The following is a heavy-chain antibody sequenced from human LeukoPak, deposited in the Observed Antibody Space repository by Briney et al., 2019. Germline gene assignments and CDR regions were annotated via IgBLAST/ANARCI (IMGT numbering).Heavy chain of an antibody. CDR2: IYPGDSDT. V-gene: IGHV5-51*01. CDR1: GYSFTSYW. J-gene: IGHJ4*02. D-gene: IGHD3-10*01. Sequence: GESLKISCKGSGYSFTSYWIGWVRQMPGKGLEWMGIIYPGDSDTRYSPSFQGQVTISADKSISTAYLQWSSLKASDTAMDYCARHSGRGMVQVADKIDYWGQGTLVTVSS. CDR3: ARHSGRGMVQVADKIDY.